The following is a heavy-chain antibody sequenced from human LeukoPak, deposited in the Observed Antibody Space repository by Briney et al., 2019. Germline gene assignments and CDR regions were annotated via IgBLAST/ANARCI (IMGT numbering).Heavy chain of an antibody. CDR3: ARALQYCTNGVCQGYFDL. V-gene: IGHV4-34*01. CDR2: INHSGST. D-gene: IGHD2-8*01. CDR1: GGSFSGYY. Sequence: PLETLSLTCAVYGGSFSGYYWSWIRQPPGKGLEWIGEINHSGSTNYNPSLKSRVTISVDTSKNQFSLKLSSVTAADTAVYYCARALQYCTNGVCQGYFDLWGRGTLVTVSS. J-gene: IGHJ2*01.